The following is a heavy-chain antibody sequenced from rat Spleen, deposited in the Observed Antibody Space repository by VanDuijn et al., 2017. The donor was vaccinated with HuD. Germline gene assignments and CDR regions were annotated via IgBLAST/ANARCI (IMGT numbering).Heavy chain of an antibody. Sequence: EVQLVESGGGLVQPGRSLKISCAASGLTYSNYVMAWVRQAPTKGLEWVASISTGGGNTYYRDSVKGRFTISRDNAKSTLHLQMDSLRSEDTATYFCARDIYGGYSELGYFAYWCQGTLVTVSS. J-gene: IGHJ3*01. D-gene: IGHD1-11*01. CDR1: GLTYSNYV. CDR2: ISTGGGNT. V-gene: IGHV5S23*01. CDR3: ARDIYGGYSELGYFAY.